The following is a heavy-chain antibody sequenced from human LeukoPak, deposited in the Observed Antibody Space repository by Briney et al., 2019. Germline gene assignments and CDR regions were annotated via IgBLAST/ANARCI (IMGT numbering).Heavy chain of an antibody. V-gene: IGHV1-69*13. CDR2: IIPIFGTA. J-gene: IGHJ6*02. CDR1: GYTFTSYG. Sequence: ASVKVSCKASGYTFTSYGISWVRQAPGQGLEWMGRIIPIFGTANYAQKFQGRATITADESTSTAYMELSSLRSEDTAVYYCARHQSGSYYYYGMDVWDQGTTVTVSS. D-gene: IGHD1-26*01. CDR3: ARHQSGSYYYYGMDV.